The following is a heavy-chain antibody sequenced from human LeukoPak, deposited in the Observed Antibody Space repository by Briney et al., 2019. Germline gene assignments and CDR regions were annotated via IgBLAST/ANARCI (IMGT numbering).Heavy chain of an antibody. CDR1: GGTFSSYT. Sequence: SVKVSCKASGGTFSSYTTSWVRQAPGQGLEWMGRIIPILGVPNYAQKFQGRVTITADKSTSTAYMELSSLRSEDTAVYYCARGLTGYYDFWSGYYLDYWGQGTLVTVSS. CDR3: ARGLTGYYDFWSGYYLDY. V-gene: IGHV1-69*02. CDR2: IIPILGVP. D-gene: IGHD3-3*01. J-gene: IGHJ4*02.